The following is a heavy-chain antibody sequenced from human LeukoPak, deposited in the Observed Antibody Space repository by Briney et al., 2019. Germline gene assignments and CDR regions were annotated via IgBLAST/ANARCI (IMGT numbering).Heavy chain of an antibody. CDR1: GYSFTSYW. J-gene: IGHJ3*02. V-gene: IGHV5-51*01. CDR3: ARVLAVAGHDAFDI. Sequence: GESLKISCKGSGYSFTSYWIGWVRQMPRKGLEWMGIIYPGDSDTGYSPSFQGQITVSADKSISTAYLQWSSLKASDSAMYYCARVLAVAGHDAFDIWGQGTLVIVSS. D-gene: IGHD6-19*01. CDR2: IYPGDSDT.